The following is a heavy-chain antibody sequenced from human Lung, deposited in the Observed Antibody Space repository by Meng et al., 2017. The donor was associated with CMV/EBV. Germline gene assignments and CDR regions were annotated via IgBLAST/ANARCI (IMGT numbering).Heavy chain of an antibody. J-gene: IGHJ4*02. D-gene: IGHD2-21*02. CDR3: ARVGAYCGGDCYHPR. Sequence: QVQLQESGPGLGKPSGTLSLTGAVVGGSLSSRNWWSWVRQPPGKGLEWIGEIYHSGSTNYNPSLKSRVTISVDESKNQFSLRLSSVTAADTAVYYCARVGAYCGGDCYHPRWGQGTLVTVSS. V-gene: IGHV4-4*02. CDR2: IYHSGST. CDR1: GGSLSSRNW.